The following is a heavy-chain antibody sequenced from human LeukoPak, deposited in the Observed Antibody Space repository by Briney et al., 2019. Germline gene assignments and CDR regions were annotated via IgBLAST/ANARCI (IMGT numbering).Heavy chain of an antibody. CDR2: INHSGGST. D-gene: IGHD3-3*01. CDR1: GYTFTSYY. CDR3: ARGPLVTIFGVVIRSFDY. J-gene: IGHJ4*02. Sequence: GASVKVSCKASGYTFTSYYMHWVRQAPGQGLEWMGIINHSGGSTSYAQKFQGRVTMTRDTSTSTVYMELSSLRSEDTAVYYCARGPLVTIFGVVIRSFDYWGQGTLVTVSS. V-gene: IGHV1-46*01.